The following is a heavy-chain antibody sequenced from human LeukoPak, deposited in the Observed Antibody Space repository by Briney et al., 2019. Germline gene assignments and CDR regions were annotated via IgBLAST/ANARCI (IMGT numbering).Heavy chain of an antibody. CDR1: GYTFTSYD. CDR2: MNPNSGNT. Sequence: ASVKVSYKASGYTFTSYDINWVRQATGQGREWMGWMNPNSGNTGYAQKFQGRVTMTRNTSISPAYMELSSLRSEATAVYYCARERAGRFDYWGQGTLVTVSS. J-gene: IGHJ4*02. CDR3: ARERAGRFDY. V-gene: IGHV1-8*01. D-gene: IGHD1-26*01.